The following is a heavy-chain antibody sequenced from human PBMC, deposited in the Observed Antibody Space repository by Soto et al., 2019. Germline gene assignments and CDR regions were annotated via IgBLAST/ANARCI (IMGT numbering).Heavy chain of an antibody. Sequence: SQTLSLTCAISGDSVSSNSAAWNWIRQSPSRGLECLGRTYYSSKWFNEYEVSVKGRITINPDTSKNQFSLPLNSVTPEDTAVYYCARTTSFYDYWGQGTQVTVSS. CDR3: ARTTSFYDY. J-gene: IGHJ4*02. V-gene: IGHV6-1*01. D-gene: IGHD3-16*02. CDR2: TYYSSKWFN. CDR1: GDSVSSNSAA.